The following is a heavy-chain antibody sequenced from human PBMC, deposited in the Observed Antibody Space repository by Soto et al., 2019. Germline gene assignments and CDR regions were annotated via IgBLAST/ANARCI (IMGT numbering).Heavy chain of an antibody. J-gene: IGHJ4*02. CDR2: IRGDGTRT. Sequence: EVQLVESGGALDQPGGSLRLSFAASGFTFSTYWMHWVRQGPGKGLVWVSRIRGDGTRTNYADSVRGRFTVSRDNAKNTLYLQINSLTAEDTAVYYCARGTLTSIDMVDYWGQGTLVTVSS. D-gene: IGHD2-21*01. V-gene: IGHV3-74*01. CDR3: ARGTLTSIDMVDY. CDR1: GFTFSTYW.